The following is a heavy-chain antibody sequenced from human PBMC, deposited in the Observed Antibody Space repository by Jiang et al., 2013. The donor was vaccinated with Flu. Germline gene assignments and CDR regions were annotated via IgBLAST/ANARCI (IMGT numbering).Heavy chain of an antibody. V-gene: IGHV3-23*01. D-gene: IGHD3-16*01. CDR3: VKEGGRRAPDSFDI. Sequence: VQLLESGGGLVQPGGSLRLSCAASGFTFSRYSLNWVRQAPGKGLEWVSVISGGGGVTYYADSVKGRFTISRDNPQNTVYLQMSSLRAEDTAEYYCVKEGGRRAPDSFDIWGQGTMVTVSS. CDR1: GFTFSRYS. CDR2: ISGGGGVT. J-gene: IGHJ3*02.